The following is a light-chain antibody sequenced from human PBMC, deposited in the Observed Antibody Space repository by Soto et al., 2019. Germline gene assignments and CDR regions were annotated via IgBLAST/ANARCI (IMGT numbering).Light chain of an antibody. CDR2: GAS. CDR1: QSVTTN. CDR3: HQYNNWPVT. J-gene: IGKJ4*01. V-gene: IGKV3-15*01. Sequence: EIVMTQSPPTLSVSPGERATLSCRASQSVTTNLAWYQQKPGQAPRLLIYGASTRAPVVPARFSGSGSGTEFTLTISSLQSEDFAVYFCHQYNNWPVTFGGGTKVEIK.